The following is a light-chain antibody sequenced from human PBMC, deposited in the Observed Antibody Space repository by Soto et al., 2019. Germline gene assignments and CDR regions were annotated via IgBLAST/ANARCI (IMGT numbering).Light chain of an antibody. CDR1: SSDVGSYNL. V-gene: IGLV2-14*02. CDR2: EVS. Sequence: QSALTQPASVSGSPGQSITISCTGTSSDVGSYNLVSWYQQHPGKAPKLMIYEVSKRPSGVSNRFSGSKSGNTASLTISGLQPQDEADYHCSSYTTSNTRQIVFGTGTKVTVL. CDR3: SSYTTSNTRQIV. J-gene: IGLJ1*01.